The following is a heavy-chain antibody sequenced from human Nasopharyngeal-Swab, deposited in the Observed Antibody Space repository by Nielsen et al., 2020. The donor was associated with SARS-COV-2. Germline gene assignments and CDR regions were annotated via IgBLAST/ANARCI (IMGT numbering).Heavy chain of an antibody. Sequence: GESLKISCAASGFTFSSYDMHWVHQAPGKGLEWVAVVSHDGSNKYYADSVKGRFTISRDNSKNTLFLQMSSLRGEDTAVYYCVHCSGGSCYSGFDHWGQGTLVTVSS. V-gene: IGHV3-30*03. CDR3: VHCSGGSCYSGFDH. CDR2: VSHDGSNK. CDR1: GFTFSSYD. J-gene: IGHJ4*02. D-gene: IGHD2-15*01.